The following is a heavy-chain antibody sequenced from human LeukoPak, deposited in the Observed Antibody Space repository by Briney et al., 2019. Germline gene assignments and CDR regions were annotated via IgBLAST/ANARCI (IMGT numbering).Heavy chain of an antibody. CDR2: IKQDGSEK. V-gene: IGHV3-7*01. Sequence: GGSLSLSCAASGFTFSGYWLSWVRQAPGKGLEWVANIKQDGSEKYYVDSVKGRFTISRDNAKNSLYLQMNSLRAEDTAVYYCARHSSSWSYYYYYMDVWGKGTTVTVS. J-gene: IGHJ6*03. CDR1: GFTFSGYW. D-gene: IGHD6-13*01. CDR3: ARHSSSWSYYYYYMDV.